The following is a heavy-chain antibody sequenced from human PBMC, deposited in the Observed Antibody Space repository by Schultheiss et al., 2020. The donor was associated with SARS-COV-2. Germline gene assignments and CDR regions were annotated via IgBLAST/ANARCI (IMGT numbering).Heavy chain of an antibody. D-gene: IGHD6-13*01. CDR1: GGSISNDY. V-gene: IGHV4-59*01. J-gene: IGHJ4*02. Sequence: SETLSLTCTVSGGSISNDYWSWIRQPAGKGLEWIGEINHRGSTNYNPSLKSRVTISVDTSKNQFSLRLTSVTAADTAVYYCTTDRDSSPYFWGQGTLVTVSS. CDR2: INHRGST. CDR3: TTDRDSSPYF.